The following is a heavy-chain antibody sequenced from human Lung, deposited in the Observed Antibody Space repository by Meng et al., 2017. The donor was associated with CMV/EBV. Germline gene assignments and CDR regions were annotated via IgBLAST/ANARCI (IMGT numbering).Heavy chain of an antibody. CDR2: ISYTGGT. V-gene: IGHV4-59*01. D-gene: IGHD3/OR15-3a*01. Sequence: SXTXSLXCTVSGGSISSSYWSWIRQPPGKGLEWIGYISYTGGTNYNPSLKSRVTISLDTSKNQFSLRLNSVTAADTALYYCARDGTGFYFDYWGTGKLV. J-gene: IGHJ4*02. CDR3: ARDGTGFYFDY. CDR1: GGSISSSY.